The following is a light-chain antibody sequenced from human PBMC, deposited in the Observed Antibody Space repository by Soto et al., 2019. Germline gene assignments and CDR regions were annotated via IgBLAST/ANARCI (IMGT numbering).Light chain of an antibody. J-gene: IGKJ1*01. CDR1: QSVRSMY. V-gene: IGKV3-20*01. CDR3: QHYGNSLWT. Sequence: VGLTQSPGTLSLSPGERATLSCRASQSVRSMYLAWYQQKPGQAPRLLIYDASSRATDIPDRFSGSGSGPDFTLTISRLEPEDFAVYYCQHYGNSLWTFGQGTKV. CDR2: DAS.